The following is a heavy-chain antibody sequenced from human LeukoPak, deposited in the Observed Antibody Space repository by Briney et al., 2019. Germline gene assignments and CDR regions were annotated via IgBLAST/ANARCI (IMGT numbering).Heavy chain of an antibody. CDR3: ARVTTSARLAAPLGY. CDR1: GYTFTGYY. J-gene: IGHJ4*02. D-gene: IGHD6-6*01. CDR2: INPNSGGT. Sequence: ASVKVSCKASGYTFTGYYMHWVRQAPGQGLEWMGWINPNSGGTNYAQKFQGRVTMTRDTSISTAYMELSRLRSDDTAVYYCARVTTSARLAAPLGYWGQGTLVTVSS. V-gene: IGHV1-2*02.